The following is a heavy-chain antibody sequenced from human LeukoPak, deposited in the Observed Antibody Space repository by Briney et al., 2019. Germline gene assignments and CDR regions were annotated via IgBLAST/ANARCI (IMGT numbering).Heavy chain of an antibody. Sequence: SETLSLTCAVYGGSFSGYYWSWIRQPPGQGLEWIGEINHSGSTNYNPSLKTRVTISVDTSKNQFSLKLSSVTAADTAVYYCARNTVTTTGIDYWGQGTLVTVSS. CDR1: GGSFSGYY. J-gene: IGHJ4*02. CDR3: ARNTVTTTGIDY. D-gene: IGHD4-11*01. V-gene: IGHV4-34*01. CDR2: INHSGST.